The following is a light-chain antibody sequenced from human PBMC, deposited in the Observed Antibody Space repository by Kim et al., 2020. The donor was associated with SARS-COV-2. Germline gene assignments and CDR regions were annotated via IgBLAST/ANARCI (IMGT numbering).Light chain of an antibody. Sequence: SYELTQPPSVSVSPGQTASITCSGNKLGDKFASWYQQKPGQSPVLVIFQDTTRPSGIPERFSGSNSGNTATLTISGTQTMDEADYYCQAWDSGTGVFGGGTQLTVL. CDR3: QAWDSGTGV. V-gene: IGLV3-1*01. J-gene: IGLJ3*02. CDR1: KLGDKF. CDR2: QDT.